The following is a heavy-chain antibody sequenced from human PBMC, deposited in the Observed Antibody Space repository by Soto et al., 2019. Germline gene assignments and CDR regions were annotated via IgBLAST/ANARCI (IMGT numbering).Heavy chain of an antibody. D-gene: IGHD5-18*01. CDR1: GFTFSSYA. Sequence: EVQLLESGGGLVQPGGSLRLSCAASGFTFSSYAMSWVRQAPGKGLEWVSTISDSGGTTYYADSVKGRFTISRDNSKNTLYLQRNSLRADDTAVYYCAKDRPTWIQLWSLDYWGQGTLVTVSS. J-gene: IGHJ4*02. V-gene: IGHV3-23*01. CDR2: ISDSGGTT. CDR3: AKDRPTWIQLWSLDY.